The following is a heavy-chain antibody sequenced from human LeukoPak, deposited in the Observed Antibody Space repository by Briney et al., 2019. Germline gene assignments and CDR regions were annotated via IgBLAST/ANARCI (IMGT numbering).Heavy chain of an antibody. CDR2: IYTSGST. J-gene: IGHJ6*02. V-gene: IGHV4-61*02. CDR1: GGSISSGSYY. Sequence: SQTLSLTCTVSGGSISSGSYYWSWIRQPAGKGLEWLGRIYTSGSTNYNPSLKSRVTISVDTSKNQFSLKLSSVTAADTAVYYCGSGYSYGYSYYYYGMDVWGQGTTVTVSS. CDR3: GSGYSYGYSYYYYGMDV. D-gene: IGHD5-18*01.